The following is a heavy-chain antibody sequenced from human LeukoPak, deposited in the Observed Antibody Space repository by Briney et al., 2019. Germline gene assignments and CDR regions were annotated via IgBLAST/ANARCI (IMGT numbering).Heavy chain of an antibody. CDR1: GGSISSYY. CDR3: ARDLDYYGSGSYLY. D-gene: IGHD3-10*01. Sequence: SETLSLTCTVSGGSISSYYWSWIRQPPGKGLEWIGYIYYSGSTNYNPSLKSRVTISVDTSKNQFSLKLSSVTAADTAVYYCARDLDYYGSGSYLYWGQGTLVTVSS. J-gene: IGHJ4*02. CDR2: IYYSGST. V-gene: IGHV4-59*01.